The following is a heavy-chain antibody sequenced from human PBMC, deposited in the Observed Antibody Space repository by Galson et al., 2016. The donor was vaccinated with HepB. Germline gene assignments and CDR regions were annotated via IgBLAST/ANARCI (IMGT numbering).Heavy chain of an antibody. J-gene: IGHJ4*02. D-gene: IGHD2-2*01. CDR2: IYHSGNA. Sequence: TLSLTCTVSGGSISSGGGYSWNWIRQHPGKGLEWIGYIYHSGNAHYTPSPKSRVTISVDTSKDQFSLKFTSVTAADTAVYYCASGSGYCSSTSCYAGPFEYWGQGTLVTVSS. V-gene: IGHV4-31*03. CDR1: GGSISSGGGYS. CDR3: ASGSGYCSSTSCYAGPFEY.